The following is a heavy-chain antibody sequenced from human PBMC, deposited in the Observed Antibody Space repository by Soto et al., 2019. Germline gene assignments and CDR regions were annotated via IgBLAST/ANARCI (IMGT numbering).Heavy chain of an antibody. V-gene: IGHV1-18*01. CDR2: ISVYNGNT. CDR1: GYAFTSYG. D-gene: IGHD1-26*01. Sequence: ASVKVSCKASGYAFTSYGISWVRQAPGQGLEWMGWISVYNGNTRYTQKLQGRVTMTTDTSTSTAYMELRSLRSDDTAVYYCARDLRYSGTYHLDYWGQGTLVTVSS. CDR3: ARDLRYSGTYHLDY. J-gene: IGHJ4*02.